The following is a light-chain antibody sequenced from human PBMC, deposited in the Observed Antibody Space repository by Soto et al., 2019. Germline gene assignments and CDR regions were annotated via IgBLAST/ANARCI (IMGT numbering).Light chain of an antibody. CDR2: IGS. J-gene: IGKJ1*01. CDR1: QSLMHKNGNNY. V-gene: IGKV2-28*01. CDR3: MPALHTTRT. Sequence: DIVMTQSPLSLPVTPGAAASISCRSSQSLMHKNGNNYFNCYLQTPGQSPQGLISIGSKRASGVPDRFSGSGAVTYFTLKISRAQAEYAGVSYCMPALHTTRTVGQGTKVYIK.